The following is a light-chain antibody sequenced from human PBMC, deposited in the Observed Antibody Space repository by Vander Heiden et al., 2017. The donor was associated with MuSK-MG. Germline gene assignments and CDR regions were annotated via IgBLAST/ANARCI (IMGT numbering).Light chain of an antibody. CDR3: QHYGSPAFFT. CDR2: GAF. V-gene: IGKV3-20*01. CDR1: QSVSSTN. Sequence: EIVLTQSPGTVSLSPGERATLSCRASQSVSSTNLAWYQQKPGQAPRLLIYGAFSRATGIPDRFSGSGYGTDFTLTISRLEPEDFAVYYCQHYGSPAFFTFGHGTKVDIK. J-gene: IGKJ3*01.